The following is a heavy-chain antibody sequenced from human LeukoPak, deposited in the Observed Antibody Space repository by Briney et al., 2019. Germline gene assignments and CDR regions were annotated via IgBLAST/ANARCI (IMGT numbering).Heavy chain of an antibody. V-gene: IGHV7-4-1*02. Sequence: ASVRVSCKPSRYTFTSYAMNRVRQAPGQGLEWRGWINTNIVDATYAQGFTRRFVFSLDTSGSTAYLQISGLKADDTAVYYCARAAGGYCSGGTCYFYYWGQGTLVTVSS. CDR1: RYTFTSYA. D-gene: IGHD2-15*01. CDR3: ARAAGGYCSGGTCYFYY. J-gene: IGHJ4*02. CDR2: INTNIVDA.